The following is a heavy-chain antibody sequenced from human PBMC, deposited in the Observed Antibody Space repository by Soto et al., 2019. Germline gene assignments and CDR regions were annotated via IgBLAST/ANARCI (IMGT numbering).Heavy chain of an antibody. CDR1: GFTFSSYA. CDR2: ISSNGGST. D-gene: IGHD3-9*01. CDR3: VLKEGSYDILTGYYYFDY. Sequence: GGSLRLSCSASGFTFSSYAMHWVRQAPGKGLEYVSAISSNGGSTYYADSVKGRFTISRDNSMNTLYLQMSSLRAEDTAVYYCVLKEGSYDILTGYYYFDYWGQGTLVTVSS. J-gene: IGHJ4*02. V-gene: IGHV3-64D*06.